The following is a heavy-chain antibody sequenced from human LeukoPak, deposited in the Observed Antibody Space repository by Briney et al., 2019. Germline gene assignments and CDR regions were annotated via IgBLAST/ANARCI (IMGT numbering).Heavy chain of an antibody. CDR1: GGSISSGGYY. CDR3: AREYSLRSIFGVVINQFDY. Sequence: SQTLSLTCTVSGGSISSGGYYWSWIRQHPGKGLEWIGYIYYSGSTYYNPSLKSRVTISVDTSKNQFSLKLSSVTAADTAVYYCAREYSLRSIFGVVINQFDYWGQGTLVTVSS. J-gene: IGHJ4*02. CDR2: IYYSGST. V-gene: IGHV4-31*03. D-gene: IGHD3-3*01.